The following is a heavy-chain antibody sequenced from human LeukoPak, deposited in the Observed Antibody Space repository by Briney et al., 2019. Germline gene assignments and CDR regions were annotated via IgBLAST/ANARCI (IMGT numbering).Heavy chain of an antibody. Sequence: GGSLRLSCAASGFTFSSYSMNWVRQAPGKGLEWVSYISSSSSTIYYADSVKGRFTISRDNAKNSLYLQMNSLRAEDTALYYCAKTGQTYYAFWSGYYGYWGQGTLVTVSS. CDR2: ISSSSSTI. CDR3: AKTGQTYYAFWSGYYGY. J-gene: IGHJ4*02. V-gene: IGHV3-48*01. D-gene: IGHD3-3*01. CDR1: GFTFSSYS.